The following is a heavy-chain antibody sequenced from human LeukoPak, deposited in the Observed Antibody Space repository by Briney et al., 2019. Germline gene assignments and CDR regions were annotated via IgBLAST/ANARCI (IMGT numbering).Heavy chain of an antibody. V-gene: IGHV3-15*01. CDR3: TTGSTSDYGSGSYTTIDY. J-gene: IGHJ4*02. CDR1: GFTFRNAW. Sequence: GGSPRLSCAASGFTFRNAWMSWVRQAPGKGLEWVGRIKSKNNSGTTDYAAPVTGRFTISRDDSRNTLYLQMNSLKTEDTGVYYCTTGSTSDYGSGSYTTIDYWGQGTLVTVSS. CDR2: IKSKNNSGTT. D-gene: IGHD3-10*01.